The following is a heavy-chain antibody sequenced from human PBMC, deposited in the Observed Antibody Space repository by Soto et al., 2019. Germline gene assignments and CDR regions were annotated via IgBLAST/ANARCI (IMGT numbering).Heavy chain of an antibody. D-gene: IGHD2-2*03. J-gene: IGHJ4*02. Sequence: EVQVLESGGGLVQPGGSLRLSCAATGFTFSDFAMSWVRQAPGKGLEGVSRIYGGGNGPHYADSVKGRVTISRDNSKNALYLQMNSLRAEDTAVYYCAKMEGMDPWAYSFDYWGQGTLVTVSS. CDR2: IYGGGNGP. CDR1: GFTFSDFA. V-gene: IGHV3-23*01. CDR3: AKMEGMDPWAYSFDY.